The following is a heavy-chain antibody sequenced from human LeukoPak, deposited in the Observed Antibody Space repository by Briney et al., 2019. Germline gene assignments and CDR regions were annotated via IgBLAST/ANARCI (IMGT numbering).Heavy chain of an antibody. CDR3: ARDRRYDFWSGYYPRYYYYYMDV. J-gene: IGHJ6*03. CDR1: GGSFSGYY. D-gene: IGHD3-3*01. CDR2: IYTSGST. Sequence: PSETLSLTCAVYGGSFSGYYWIWIRQPAGKGLEWIGRIYTSGSTNYNPSLKSRVTISVDTSKNQFSLKLSSVTAADTAVYYCARDRRYDFWSGYYPRYYYYYMDVWGKGTTVTVSS. V-gene: IGHV4-4*07.